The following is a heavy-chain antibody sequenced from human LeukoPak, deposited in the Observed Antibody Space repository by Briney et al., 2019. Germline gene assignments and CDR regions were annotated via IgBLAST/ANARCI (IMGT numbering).Heavy chain of an antibody. Sequence: PGGSLRLSCAASGFTFNTFNMNWVRQAPGKGLEWVSSITSGGDYIYYADSVKGRFTTSRDNAKNSLSLQLNSLRAEDTAVYYCARDQSSGGVDYWGQGTLVTVSS. J-gene: IGHJ4*02. V-gene: IGHV3-21*04. CDR1: GFTFNTFN. D-gene: IGHD3-10*01. CDR3: ARDQSSGGVDY. CDR2: ITSGGDYI.